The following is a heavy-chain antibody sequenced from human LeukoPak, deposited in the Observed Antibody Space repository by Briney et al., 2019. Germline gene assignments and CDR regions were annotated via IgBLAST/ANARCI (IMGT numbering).Heavy chain of an antibody. Sequence: PSETLSLTCTVSGGSISSGDYYWSWIRQPPGKGLEWIGYIYYSGSTNYNPSLKSRVTISIDTSKNQFSLKLSSVTAADTAVYYCARAVRGSSSLFDYWGQGTLVTVSS. CDR3: ARAVRGSSSLFDY. J-gene: IGHJ4*02. D-gene: IGHD5-18*01. CDR2: IYYSGST. V-gene: IGHV4-61*08. CDR1: GGSISSGDYY.